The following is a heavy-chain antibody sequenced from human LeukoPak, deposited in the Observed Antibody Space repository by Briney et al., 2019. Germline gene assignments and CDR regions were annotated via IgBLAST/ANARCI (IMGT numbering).Heavy chain of an antibody. CDR1: GGTFSSYA. Sequence: ASVKVSCKASGGTFSSYAISWVRQAPGQGLEWMGGIIPIFGTANYAQKFQGRVTITADKSTSTAYMELSSLRSEDTAVYYCARLLAAGTGNWFDPWGQGTLVTVSS. J-gene: IGHJ5*02. D-gene: IGHD6-13*01. CDR3: ARLLAAGTGNWFDP. CDR2: IIPIFGTA. V-gene: IGHV1-69*06.